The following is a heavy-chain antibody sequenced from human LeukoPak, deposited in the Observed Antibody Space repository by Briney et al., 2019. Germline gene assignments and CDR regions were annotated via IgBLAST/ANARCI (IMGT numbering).Heavy chain of an antibody. V-gene: IGHV4-31*03. CDR1: GGSISSGGYY. CDR3: ARGPSDYYYGMDV. CDR2: IYYSGST. J-gene: IGHJ6*04. Sequence: TLSLTCTVSGGSISSGGYYWSWIRQHPGKGXXXIGYIYYSGSTYYNPSLKSRVTISVDTSKNQFSLKLSSVTAADTAVYYCARGPSDYYYGMDVWGKGTTVTVSS.